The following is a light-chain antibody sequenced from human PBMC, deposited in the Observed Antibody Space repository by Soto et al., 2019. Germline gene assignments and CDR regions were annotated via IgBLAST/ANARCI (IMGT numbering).Light chain of an antibody. CDR3: SSYAGGNIVI. V-gene: IGLV2-8*01. CDR2: GVN. CDR1: SSDVGGYNY. J-gene: IGLJ2*01. Sequence: QSVLTQPPSASGSPGQSVTISCTGTSSDVGGYNYVSWYQQHPGKAPKLIIYGVNKWPSGVPDRFSGSKSGNTASLTVSGLQAEDEADYYCSSYAGGNIVIFGGGTQLTVL.